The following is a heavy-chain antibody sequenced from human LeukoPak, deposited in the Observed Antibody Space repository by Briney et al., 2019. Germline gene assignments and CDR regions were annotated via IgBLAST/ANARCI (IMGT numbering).Heavy chain of an antibody. CDR1: GYTFTSYG. CDR3: AGLWFGESGDAFDI. J-gene: IGHJ3*02. D-gene: IGHD3-10*01. CDR2: ISAYNGNT. V-gene: IGHV1-18*01. Sequence: GASVKVSCKASGYTFTSYGISWVRQAPGQGLEWMGWISAYNGNTNYAQKLQGRVTMTTDTSTSTAYMELRSLRPDDTAVYYCAGLWFGESGDAFDIWGQGTMVTVSS.